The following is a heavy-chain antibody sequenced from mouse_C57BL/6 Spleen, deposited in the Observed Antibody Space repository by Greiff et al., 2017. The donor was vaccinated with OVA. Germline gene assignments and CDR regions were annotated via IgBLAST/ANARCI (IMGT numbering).Heavy chain of an antibody. V-gene: IGHV1-54*01. CDR2: INPGSGGT. CDR1: GYAFTNYL. D-gene: IGHD1-1*01. CDR3: ARSWCYGSLYYAMDY. Sequence: QVQLKESGAELVRPGTSVKVSCKASGYAFTNYLIEWVKQRPGQGLEWIGVINPGSGGTNYNEKFKGKATLTADKSSSTAYMQLSSLPSEDSAVYFCARSWCYGSLYYAMDYWGQGTSVTVSS. J-gene: IGHJ4*01.